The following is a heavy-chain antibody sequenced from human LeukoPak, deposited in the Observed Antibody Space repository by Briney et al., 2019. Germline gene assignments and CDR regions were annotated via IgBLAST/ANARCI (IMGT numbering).Heavy chain of an antibody. CDR3: ARWYYYGSGRPYYFDY. Sequence: GGTLRLSCAASGFTFSSYWMSWVRQAPGKGLEWVANIKQDGSEKYYVDSVKGRFTISRDNAKSSLYLQMNSLRAEDTAVYYCARWYYYGSGRPYYFDYWGQGTLVTVSS. J-gene: IGHJ4*02. V-gene: IGHV3-7*01. CDR2: IKQDGSEK. D-gene: IGHD3-10*01. CDR1: GFTFSSYW.